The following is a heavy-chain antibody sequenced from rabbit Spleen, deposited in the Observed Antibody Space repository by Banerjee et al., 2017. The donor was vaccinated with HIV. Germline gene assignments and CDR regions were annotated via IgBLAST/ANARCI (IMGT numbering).Heavy chain of an antibody. V-gene: IGHV1S45*01. J-gene: IGHJ4*01. CDR3: ARDAGSGAYIDGYFNL. Sequence: QEQLVESGGGLVQPGASLTLTCTASGFSFSSGYDMCWVRQAPGKGLEWIACIYTDNGNTYYASWAQGRFTISKTSSTTVTLQMTSLTVADTATYFCARDAGSGAYIDGYFNLWGPGTLVT. CDR1: GFSFSSGYD. CDR2: IYTDNGNT. D-gene: IGHD8-1*01.